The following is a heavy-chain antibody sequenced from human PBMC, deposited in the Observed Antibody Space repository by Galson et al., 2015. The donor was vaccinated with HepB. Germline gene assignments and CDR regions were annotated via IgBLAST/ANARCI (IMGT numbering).Heavy chain of an antibody. CDR2: ISGSGGST. D-gene: IGHD3-10*01. CDR1: GFTFSSYA. Sequence: SLRLSCAASGFTFSSYAMSWVRQAPGKGLEWVSAISGSGGSTYYADSVKGRFTISRDNSKNTLYLQMNSLRAEDTAVYYCAKDRHGSGSYYPIPYYFDYWGQGTLVTVSS. J-gene: IGHJ4*02. V-gene: IGHV3-23*01. CDR3: AKDRHGSGSYYPIPYYFDY.